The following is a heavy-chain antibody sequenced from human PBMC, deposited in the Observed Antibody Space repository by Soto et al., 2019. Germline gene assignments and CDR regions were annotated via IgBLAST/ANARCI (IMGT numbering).Heavy chain of an antibody. CDR3: AIDTYYDSSGYIFDY. Sequence: QVQLVQAGAEVKKPWSSVKVSGKAAGGTFSSYAISWVRQAPGQGLEWMGGIIPICGTANYAQKFQGRVTITAYESTSTAYMELSSLRSADTDVYYCAIDTYYDSSGYIFDYWGQGTLVTVSS. J-gene: IGHJ4*02. D-gene: IGHD3-22*01. CDR2: IIPICGTA. CDR1: GGTFSSYA. V-gene: IGHV1-69*01.